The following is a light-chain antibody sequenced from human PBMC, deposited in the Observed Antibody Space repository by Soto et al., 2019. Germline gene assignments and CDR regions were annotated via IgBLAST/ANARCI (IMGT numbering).Light chain of an antibody. Sequence: DIQMTQSPSTLSASVGDRVTITCRASQSSSNWLAWYQQKPGKAPKLLIYKASTLEGGGPSRFSGSGSGTEFNISISSLQPDDFATYYCQQYNTYPLTFGGGTTVEIK. J-gene: IGKJ4*01. V-gene: IGKV1-5*03. CDR3: QQYNTYPLT. CDR1: QSSSNW. CDR2: KAS.